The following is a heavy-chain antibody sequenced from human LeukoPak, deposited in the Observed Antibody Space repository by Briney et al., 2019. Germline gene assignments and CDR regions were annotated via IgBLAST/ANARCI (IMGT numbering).Heavy chain of an antibody. D-gene: IGHD3-10*01. CDR3: ARDLFGSRSSGFDP. J-gene: IGHJ5*02. CDR1: GYSLTSHD. CDR2: MDPNSGDT. V-gene: IGHV1-8*01. Sequence: ASVKVSCKASGYSLTSHDINWVRQAAGQGLEWMGWMDPNSGDTGYAQKFQDRVTMTRDTSINTVYMELNSLTPEDTAVYYCARDLFGSRSSGFDPWGQGTLVSVSS.